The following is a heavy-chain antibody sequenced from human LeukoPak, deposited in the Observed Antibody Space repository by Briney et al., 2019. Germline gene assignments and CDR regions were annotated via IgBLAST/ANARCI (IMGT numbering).Heavy chain of an antibody. CDR3: AREYDAFDI. Sequence: ASAKVSCKASGYTFTTYTMHWVRQAPGQRLEWMGWINAGNGNTKYSQKFQGRVTITRDTSATTAYMELTSLRSEDTAAYYCAREYDAFDIWGQGTMVTVSS. V-gene: IGHV1-3*01. CDR1: GYTFTTYT. J-gene: IGHJ3*02. CDR2: INAGNGNT.